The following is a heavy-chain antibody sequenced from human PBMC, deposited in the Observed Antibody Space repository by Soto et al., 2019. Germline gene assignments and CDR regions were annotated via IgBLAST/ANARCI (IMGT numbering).Heavy chain of an antibody. CDR3: AAGGLGGDPPDAFDI. D-gene: IGHD2-21*02. J-gene: IGHJ3*02. Sequence: ASVKVSCEASGFTFTSSAVQWVRQARGQRLEWIGWIVVGSGNTNYAQKFQERVTITRDMSTSTAYMELSSLRSEDTAVYYCAAGGLGGDPPDAFDIWGQGTMVTVSS. CDR1: GFTFTSSA. V-gene: IGHV1-58*01. CDR2: IVVGSGNT.